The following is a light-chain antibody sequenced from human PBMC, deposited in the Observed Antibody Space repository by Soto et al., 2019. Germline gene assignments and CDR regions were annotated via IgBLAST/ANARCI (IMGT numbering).Light chain of an antibody. Sequence: QSALTQPASVSGSPGQSITISCTGSTSDVATYRYVSWYQQYPGKAPKLLISEVTHRPSGISDRFSGSKSGNTASLTISGLQAEDEADYYCSSYTNTMTLTVFGTGTKVTVL. CDR1: TSDVATYRY. CDR2: EVT. V-gene: IGLV2-14*01. J-gene: IGLJ1*01. CDR3: SSYTNTMTLTV.